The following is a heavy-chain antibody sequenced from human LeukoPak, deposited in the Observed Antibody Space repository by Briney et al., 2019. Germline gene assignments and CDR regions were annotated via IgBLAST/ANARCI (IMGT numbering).Heavy chain of an antibody. CDR1: GFIFRNYD. Sequence: GGSLRLSCAASGFIFRNYDMHWVRQAPGKRLEWLSSIRFDESNQKYADSVKGRFTISRDNSKSTLSLQMNSLSAEDTAAYYCVTLAGDGFDIWAQAKMVTVSS. J-gene: IGHJ3*02. CDR2: IRFDESNQ. CDR3: VTLAGDGFDI. V-gene: IGHV3-30*02.